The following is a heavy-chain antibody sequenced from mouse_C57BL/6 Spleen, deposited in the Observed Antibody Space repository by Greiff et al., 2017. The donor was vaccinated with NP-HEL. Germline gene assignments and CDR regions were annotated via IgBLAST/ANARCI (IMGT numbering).Heavy chain of an antibody. D-gene: IGHD1-1*01. CDR1: GFTFSSYT. Sequence: EVKVVESGGGLVKPGGSLKLSCAASGFTFSSYTMSWVRQTPEKRLEWVATISGGGGNTYYPDSVKGRFTISRDNAKNTLYLQMSSLRSEDTALYYCARQYGTGAMDYWGQGTSVTVSS. J-gene: IGHJ4*01. CDR2: ISGGGGNT. CDR3: ARQYGTGAMDY. V-gene: IGHV5-9*01.